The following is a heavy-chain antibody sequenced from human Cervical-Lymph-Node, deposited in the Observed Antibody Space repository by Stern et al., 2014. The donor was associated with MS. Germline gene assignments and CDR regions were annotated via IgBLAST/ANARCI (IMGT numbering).Heavy chain of an antibody. V-gene: IGHV4-30-4*01. CDR2: IHDTGTT. J-gene: IGHJ5*02. CDR1: GGSISSDDYY. Sequence: QVQLQESGPGLVKPSQTLSLTCTVSGGSISSDDYYWTWIRQHPGKGLEWIGYIHDTGTTYYDPSLKSRVSLSLDTSKNQFSLKMKSVTAADTAVYYCAVTPGTNWFDPWGQGTLVTVSS. D-gene: IGHD2-21*02. CDR3: AVTPGTNWFDP.